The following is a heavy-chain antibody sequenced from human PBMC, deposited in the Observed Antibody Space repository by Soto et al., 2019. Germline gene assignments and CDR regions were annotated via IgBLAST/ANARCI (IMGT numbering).Heavy chain of an antibody. CDR2: IWYDGGNK. J-gene: IGHJ4*02. Sequence: GGSLRLSCVASGFTFSIYGMSWVRQAPGKGLEWVAVIWYDGGNKYYADSVKGRFTISRDNSKNTVYLQMNSLRAEDTAVYYCESDTRHMAGIDAGDSGYWGQGTLVTVSS. D-gene: IGHD6-13*01. V-gene: IGHV3-33*01. CDR1: GFTFSIYG. CDR3: ESDTRHMAGIDAGDSGY.